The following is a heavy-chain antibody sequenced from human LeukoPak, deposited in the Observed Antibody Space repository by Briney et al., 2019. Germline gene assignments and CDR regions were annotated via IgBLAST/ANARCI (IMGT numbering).Heavy chain of an antibody. CDR3: ARGLSSWYLDYYYYMDV. J-gene: IGHJ6*03. CDR2: INPNSGGT. CDR1: GYTFTGYY. D-gene: IGHD6-13*01. V-gene: IGHV1-2*02. Sequence: ASVKVSCKASGYTFTGYYMHWVRQAPGQGLEWMGWINPNSGGTNYAQKFQGRVTMTRDTSISTAYMELSRLRSDDTAVYYCARGLSSWYLDYYYYMDVWGKGTTVTVSS.